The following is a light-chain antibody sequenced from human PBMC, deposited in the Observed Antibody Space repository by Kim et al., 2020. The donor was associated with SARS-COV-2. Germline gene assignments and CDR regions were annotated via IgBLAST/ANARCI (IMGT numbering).Light chain of an antibody. CDR2: GAS. CDR3: HTTWPPLT. CDR1: QSVSSN. V-gene: IGKV3-15*01. Sequence: EIVMTQSPATLSVSPGERATLSCRASQSVSSNLAWYQQKPGQAPRLLIYGASTRATGIPARFSGSGSGTEFTLTISSLQSEDCAVYYCHTTWPPLTFGGGTKVDIK. J-gene: IGKJ4*01.